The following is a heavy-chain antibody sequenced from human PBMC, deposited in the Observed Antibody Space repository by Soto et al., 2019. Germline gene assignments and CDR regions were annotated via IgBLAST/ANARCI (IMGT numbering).Heavy chain of an antibody. CDR2: IIPIFGTA. J-gene: IGHJ6*02. CDR1: GGTFSSYD. Sequence: QVQLVQSGAEVKKPGSSVKVSCKASGGTFSSYDISWVRQAPGQGLEWMGGIIPIFGTANYAQKFQGRVTITADESTSTAYMELSSLRSEDTAVYYCARDRGYSSSFWGGMDVWGQGTTVTVSS. D-gene: IGHD6-6*01. V-gene: IGHV1-69*01. CDR3: ARDRGYSSSFWGGMDV.